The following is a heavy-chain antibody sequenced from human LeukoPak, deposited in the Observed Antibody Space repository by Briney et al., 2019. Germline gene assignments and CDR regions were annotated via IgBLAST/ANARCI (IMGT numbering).Heavy chain of an antibody. CDR3: ALSGSYYGPVSLDAFDI. CDR2: MNPNSGNT. V-gene: IGHV1-8*03. CDR1: GYTFTSYD. J-gene: IGHJ3*02. D-gene: IGHD1-26*01. Sequence: GASVKVSCKASGYTFTSYDINWVRQATGQGLEWMGWMNPNSGNTGYAQKFQGRVTITRNTSISTAYMELSSLRSEDTAVYYCALSGSYYGPVSLDAFDIWGQGTMVTVSS.